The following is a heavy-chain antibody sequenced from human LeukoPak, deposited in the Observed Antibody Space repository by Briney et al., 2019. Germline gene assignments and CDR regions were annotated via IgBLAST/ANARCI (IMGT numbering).Heavy chain of an antibody. Sequence: PGGSLRLSCAASGFTFSSYSMNWVRQAPGKGLEWVSSISSSSSYIYYADSVKGRFTISRDNAKNSLYLQMNSLRAEDTAVYYCARTYYDILAGYYGARMDVWGQGTTVTVSS. CDR3: ARTYYDILAGYYGARMDV. J-gene: IGHJ6*02. D-gene: IGHD3-9*01. CDR2: ISSSSSYI. CDR1: GFTFSSYS. V-gene: IGHV3-21*01.